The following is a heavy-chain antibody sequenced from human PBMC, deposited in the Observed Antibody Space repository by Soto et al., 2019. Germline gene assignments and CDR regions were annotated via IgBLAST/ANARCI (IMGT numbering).Heavy chain of an antibody. CDR1: GFTFSSYA. J-gene: IGHJ4*02. D-gene: IGHD3-22*01. V-gene: IGHV3-23*01. CDR3: AKSPGMYYYDSSGYYHYDY. Sequence: PGGSLRLSCPASGFTFSSYAMSWVRQAPGKGLEWVSAISGSGVSTYYADSVKGRFTISRDNSKNTLYLQMNSLRAEDTAVYYCAKSPGMYYYDSSGYYHYDYWGQGTLVTSPQ. CDR2: ISGSGVST.